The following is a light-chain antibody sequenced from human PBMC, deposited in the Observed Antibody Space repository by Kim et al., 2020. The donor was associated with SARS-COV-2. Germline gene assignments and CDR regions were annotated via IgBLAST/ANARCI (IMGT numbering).Light chain of an antibody. CDR3: QQYRTYPWT. CDR2: MAS. CDR1: RNIDTY. Sequence: ASGGDRVSITCRASRNIDTYLAWYQQRPGKAPKLLIYMASNLKSGVPSTFSGSGSGTEFTLNTSNLQPDDFATYYCQQYRTYPWTFGQGTKVDIK. J-gene: IGKJ1*01. V-gene: IGKV1-5*03.